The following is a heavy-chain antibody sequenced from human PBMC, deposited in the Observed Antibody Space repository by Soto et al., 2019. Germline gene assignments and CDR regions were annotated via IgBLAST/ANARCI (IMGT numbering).Heavy chain of an antibody. Sequence: QVQLVQSGAEVKKTGSSVKVSCKASGGTFSSSAISWVRQAPGQGLVWMGGIIGIFRTANYAQRFQGRVTNTADEFMKTAYMELSRLRSDDKAVYCWARGRGYNLRSPFVYWGPATGVTVSP. CDR3: ARGRGYNLRSPFVY. CDR1: GGTFSSSA. V-gene: IGHV1-69*12. CDR2: IIGIFRTA. D-gene: IGHD1-20*01. J-gene: IGHJ4*02.